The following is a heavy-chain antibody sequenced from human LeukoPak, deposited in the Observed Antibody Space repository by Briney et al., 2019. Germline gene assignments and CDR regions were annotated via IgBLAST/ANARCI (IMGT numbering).Heavy chain of an antibody. J-gene: IGHJ3*02. V-gene: IGHV1-69*06. D-gene: IGHD1-20*01. CDR1: GGTFNSYA. CDR3: ARASTHRYNWKSGQLNDAFDI. CDR2: IIPIFGTT. Sequence: ASVKVSCKASGGTFNSYAISWVRQAPGQGLEWMGGIIPIFGTTNYARKFRGRVTLTADKSTSTAYMELRSLRSDDTAVYYCARASTHRYNWKSGQLNDAFDIWGQGTMVTVSS.